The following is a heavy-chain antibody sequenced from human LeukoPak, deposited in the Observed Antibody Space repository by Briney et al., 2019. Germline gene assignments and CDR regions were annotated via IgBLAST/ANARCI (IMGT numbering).Heavy chain of an antibody. D-gene: IGHD3-3*01. CDR3: ARGPLNNDFWTAWEYYFDY. CDR2: IYYSGST. CDR1: GGSISSSSYY. Sequence: SETLSLTCTVSGGSISSSSYYWSWIRQPPGKGLEWIGYIYYSGSTNYNPSLKSRVTISVDTSKNQFSLKLSSVTAADTAVYYCARGPLNNDFWTAWEYYFDYWGQGTLVTVSS. J-gene: IGHJ4*02. V-gene: IGHV4-61*01.